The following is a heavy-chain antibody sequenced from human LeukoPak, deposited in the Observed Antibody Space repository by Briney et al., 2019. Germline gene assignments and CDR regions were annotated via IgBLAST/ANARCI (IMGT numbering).Heavy chain of an antibody. CDR2: IYSGGST. CDR1: GFTVSSNY. V-gene: IGHV3-53*01. J-gene: IGHJ3*02. D-gene: IGHD3-22*01. Sequence: GGSLRLSCAASGFTVSSNYMSWVRQAPGKGLEWVSVIYSGGSTYYADSVKGRFTISRHNSKNTLYLQMNSLRAEDTAVYYCASRDYYDSSGYPKKAFDIWGQGTMVTVSS. CDR3: ASRDYYDSSGYPKKAFDI.